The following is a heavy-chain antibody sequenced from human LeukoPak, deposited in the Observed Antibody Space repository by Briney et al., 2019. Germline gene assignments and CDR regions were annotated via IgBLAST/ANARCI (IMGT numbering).Heavy chain of an antibody. V-gene: IGHV3-21*01. CDR1: GFTFSSYS. Sequence: PGGSLRLSCAASGFTFSSYSMTWVRQAPGKGLEWVSSISSSSSYIYYADSVKGRFTISRDNAKNSLYLQMNSLRAEDTAVYYCARTDLDLSSTTFDYWGQGTLVTVSS. CDR2: ISSSSSYI. CDR3: ARTDLDLSSTTFDY. J-gene: IGHJ4*02. D-gene: IGHD2-2*01.